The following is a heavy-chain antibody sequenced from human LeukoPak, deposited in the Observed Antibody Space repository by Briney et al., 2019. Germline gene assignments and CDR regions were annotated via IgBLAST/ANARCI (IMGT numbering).Heavy chain of an antibody. V-gene: IGHV4-39*01. CDR3: ARPPYQPLWIDY. J-gene: IGHJ4*02. CDR1: GGSISSSSFY. D-gene: IGHD2-2*01. CDR2: IYYSGST. Sequence: SETLSLTCTVSGGSISSSSFYWGWIRQPPGKGLEWIGSIYYSGSTYYNPSPKSRVTISVDTSKNQFSLKLSSVTAADTAVCYCARPPYQPLWIDYWGQGTLVTVSS.